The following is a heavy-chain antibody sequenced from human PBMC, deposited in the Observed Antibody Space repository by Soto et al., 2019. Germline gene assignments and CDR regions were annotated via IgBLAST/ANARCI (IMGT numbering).Heavy chain of an antibody. CDR1: GYTFTNFG. CDR3: ARGGTPNDY. D-gene: IGHD1-26*01. CDR2: ISAYNGNT. V-gene: IGHV1-18*01. J-gene: IGHJ4*02. Sequence: QVQLVQSGAEVKKPGASVKDSCKASGYTFTNFGISWVQQAPGQGLERMGWISAYNGNTNYAQNFQGRVTMTTDSSTSTAYMELRSLRSDDTAVYYWARGGTPNDYWGQGTLVTVSS.